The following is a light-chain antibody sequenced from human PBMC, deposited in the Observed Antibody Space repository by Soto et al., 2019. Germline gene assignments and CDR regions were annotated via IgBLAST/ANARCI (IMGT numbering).Light chain of an antibody. CDR2: DAS. J-gene: IGKJ1*01. CDR1: QSVSSY. V-gene: IGKV3-11*01. Sequence: EIVLTQSPATLSLSPGERATLSCRASQSVSSYLAWYQQKPGQAPRLLIYDASNRATGIPARFSGSGSGTDFTLTISSLEPEDFAVYYCQQRSKWPPTFGQGTKV. CDR3: QQRSKWPPT.